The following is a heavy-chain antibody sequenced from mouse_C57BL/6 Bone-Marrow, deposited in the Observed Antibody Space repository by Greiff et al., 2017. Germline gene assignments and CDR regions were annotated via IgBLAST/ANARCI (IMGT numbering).Heavy chain of an antibody. CDR1: GFTFSDYG. CDR3: ARDDDDVGAWFAY. Sequence: EVKLVESGGGLVKPGGSLKLSCAASGFTFSDYGMHWVRQAPEKGLEWVAYISSGSSTIYYADTVKGRFTLARDNAKNTLFLQMTSLRSEDTAMYYCARDDDDVGAWFAYWGQGTLVTVSA. V-gene: IGHV5-17*01. CDR2: ISSGSSTI. J-gene: IGHJ3*01. D-gene: IGHD2-4*01.